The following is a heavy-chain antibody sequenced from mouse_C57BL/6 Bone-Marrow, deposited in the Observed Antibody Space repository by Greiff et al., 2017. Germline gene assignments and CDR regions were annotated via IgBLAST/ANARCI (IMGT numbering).Heavy chain of an antibody. CDR2: ISDGGSYT. J-gene: IGHJ2*01. CDR1: GFTFSSYA. V-gene: IGHV5-4*03. CDR3: ASSSDGYYGY. D-gene: IGHD2-3*01. Sequence: EVNLVESGGGLVKPGGSLKLSCAASGFTFSSYAMSWVRQTPEKRLEWVATISDGGSYTYYPDNVKGRFTISRDNAKNNLYLQMSHLKSEDTAMYYCASSSDGYYGYWGQGTTLTVSS.